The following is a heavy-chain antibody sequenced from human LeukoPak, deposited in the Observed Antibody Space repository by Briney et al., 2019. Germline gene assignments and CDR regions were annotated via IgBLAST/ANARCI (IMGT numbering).Heavy chain of an antibody. V-gene: IGHV4-39*07. CDR2: IYYSGST. CDR3: ARGDYYDSSGYYYSNWYFDL. J-gene: IGHJ2*01. Sequence: SETLSLTCTVSGGSISSSSYYWGWIRQPPGKGLEWIGSIYYSGSTYYNPSLKSRVTISVDTSKNQFSLKLSSVTAADTAVYYCARGDYYDSSGYYYSNWYFDLWGRGTLVTVSS. D-gene: IGHD3-22*01. CDR1: GGSISSSSYY.